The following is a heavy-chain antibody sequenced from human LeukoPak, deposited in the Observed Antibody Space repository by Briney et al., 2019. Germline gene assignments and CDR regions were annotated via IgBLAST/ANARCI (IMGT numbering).Heavy chain of an antibody. D-gene: IGHD3-22*01. J-gene: IGHJ4*02. CDR2: IYYSGST. CDR3: ARALKTRGYYYDSSGYIYYFDY. Sequence: SAALSLTCAVYGGSFSGYYWSWIRQPPGKGLEWIGYIYYSGSTNYNPSLKSRVTISVDTSKNQFSLKLSSVTAADTAVYYCARALKTRGYYYDSSGYIYYFDYWGQGTLVTVSS. CDR1: GGSFSGYY. V-gene: IGHV4-59*01.